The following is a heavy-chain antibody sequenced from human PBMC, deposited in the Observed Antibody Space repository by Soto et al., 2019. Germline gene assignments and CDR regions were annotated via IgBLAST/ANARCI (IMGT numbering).Heavy chain of an antibody. CDR2: ISYDGSNK. CDR1: GFTFSSYG. V-gene: IGHV3-30*18. J-gene: IGHJ6*02. D-gene: IGHD1-26*01. CDR3: AKKKWELRYYYYGMDV. Sequence: QVQLVESGGGVVQPGRSLRLSCAASGFTFSSYGMHWVRQSPGKGMEWVAVISYDGSNKYYADSVKGRFTISRDNSKNTLYLQMNSLRAEDTAVYYCAKKKWELRYYYYGMDVWGQRTTVTVSS.